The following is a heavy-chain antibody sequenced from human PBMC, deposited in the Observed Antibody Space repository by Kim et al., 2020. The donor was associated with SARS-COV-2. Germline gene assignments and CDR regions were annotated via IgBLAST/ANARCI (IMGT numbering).Heavy chain of an antibody. V-gene: IGHV1-8*02. CDR2: MNPNSVNT. CDR3: ARGPTLVRGVTTAPFGMDV. J-gene: IGHJ6*02. CDR1: GYTFSNYD. Sequence: ASVKVSCKASGYTFSNYDVNWVRQATGQGLEWMGWMNPNSVNTGYAQKFQGRATMTRDDSISTAYMELSSLRSEDTAVYYCARGPTLVRGVTTAPFGMDVWGQGTSVTVSS. D-gene: IGHD3-10*01.